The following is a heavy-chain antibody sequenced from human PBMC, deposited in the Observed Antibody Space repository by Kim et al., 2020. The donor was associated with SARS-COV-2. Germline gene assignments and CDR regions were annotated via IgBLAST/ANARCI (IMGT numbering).Heavy chain of an antibody. CDR2: ISSSSSYI. CDR1: GFTFSSYS. D-gene: IGHD5-18*01. V-gene: IGHV3-21*01. J-gene: IGHJ4*02. Sequence: GGSLRLSCAASGFTFSSYSMNWVRQAPGKGLEWVSSISSSSSYIYYADSVKGRFTISRDNAKNSLYLQMNSLRAEDTAVYYCARFPSGYSYGYAFDYWGQGTLVTVSS. CDR3: ARFPSGYSYGYAFDY.